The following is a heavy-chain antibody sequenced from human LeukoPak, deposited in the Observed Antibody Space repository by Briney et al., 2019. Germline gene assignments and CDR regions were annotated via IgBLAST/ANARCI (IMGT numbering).Heavy chain of an antibody. V-gene: IGHV4-4*07. CDR2: IYTSGST. CDR3: ARTKDIVLNNWFDP. Sequence: SETLSLTCTVSGGSISSYYWSWIRQPAGKGLEWIGRIYTSGSTNYNPSLKSRVTMSVDTSKNQFSLKLSSVTAADTAVYYCARTKDIVLNNWFDPWGQGTLVTVSS. CDR1: GGSISSYY. J-gene: IGHJ5*02. D-gene: IGHD2-8*01.